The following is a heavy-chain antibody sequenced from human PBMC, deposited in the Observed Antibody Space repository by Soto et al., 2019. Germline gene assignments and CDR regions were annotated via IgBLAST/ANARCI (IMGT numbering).Heavy chain of an antibody. CDR1: GGSFSGYY. V-gene: IGHV4-34*01. Sequence: SETLSLTCAVYGGSFSGYYWSWIRQPPGKGLEWIGYINHSGSTNYNPSLKSRVTISVDTSKNQFSLKLSSVTAADTAVYYCARVRYLDWLPSRHYYYMYVWGKGTTVTVSS. CDR3: ARVRYLDWLPSRHYYYMYV. J-gene: IGHJ6*03. D-gene: IGHD3-9*01. CDR2: INHSGST.